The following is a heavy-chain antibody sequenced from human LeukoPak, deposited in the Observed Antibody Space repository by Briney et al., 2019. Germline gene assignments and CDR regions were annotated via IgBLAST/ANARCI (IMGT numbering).Heavy chain of an antibody. CDR1: GFTFSSYA. CDR3: ATRANSDGYNLGY. CDR2: ISGSGGST. Sequence: SGGSLRLSCAASGFTFSSYAMSWVRQAPGKGLEWVSAISGSGGSTYYADSVKGRFTISRDNSKNTLYLQMNSLRAEDTAVYYCATRANSDGYNLGYWGQGTLVTVSS. D-gene: IGHD5-24*01. V-gene: IGHV3-23*01. J-gene: IGHJ4*02.